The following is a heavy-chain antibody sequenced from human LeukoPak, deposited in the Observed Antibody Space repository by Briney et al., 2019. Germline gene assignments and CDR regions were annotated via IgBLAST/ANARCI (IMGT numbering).Heavy chain of an antibody. D-gene: IGHD4-17*01. Sequence: GGSLRLSCAASGFTFSSYGMHWVRQAPGKGLEWVAVIWYDGTNKYYADSVKGRFTISRDNARNSLYLQMNSLRAEDTAVYYCARDLYGDYAFDYWGQGTLVTVSS. CDR1: GFTFSSYG. CDR3: ARDLYGDYAFDY. J-gene: IGHJ4*02. CDR2: IWYDGTNK. V-gene: IGHV3-33*01.